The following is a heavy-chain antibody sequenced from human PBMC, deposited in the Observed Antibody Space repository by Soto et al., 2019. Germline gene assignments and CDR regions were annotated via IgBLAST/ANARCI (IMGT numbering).Heavy chain of an antibody. V-gene: IGHV1-3*01. CDR3: ARVAPPADP. CDR1: GYSFTSYA. J-gene: IGHJ5*02. Sequence: GASVKVSCKASGYSFTSYAMHWVRQAPGQRLEWMGWINAGNGNTKYSRKFQCRVTITRDTSASTAYMELSSLRSEDTAVYYCARVAPPADPWGQGTLVTVSS. CDR2: INAGNGNT.